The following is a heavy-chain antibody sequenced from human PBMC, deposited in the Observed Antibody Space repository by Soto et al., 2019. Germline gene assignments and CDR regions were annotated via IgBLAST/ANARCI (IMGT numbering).Heavy chain of an antibody. J-gene: IGHJ6*03. CDR3: ARDIEDSSSGNYYYYYMDV. D-gene: IGHD6-6*01. V-gene: IGHV4-31*03. Sequence: SETLSLTCTVSGGSISSGGYYWSWIRQHPGKGLEWIGYIYYSGSTYYNPSLKSRVTISVDTSKNQFSLKLSSVTAADTAVYYCARDIEDSSSGNYYYYYMDVWGKGTTVTVSS. CDR1: GGSISSGGYY. CDR2: IYYSGST.